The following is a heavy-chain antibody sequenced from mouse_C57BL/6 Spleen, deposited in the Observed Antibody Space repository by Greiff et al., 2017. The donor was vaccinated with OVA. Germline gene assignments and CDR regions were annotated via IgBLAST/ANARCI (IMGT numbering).Heavy chain of an antibody. CDR1: GFNIKDDY. J-gene: IGHJ4*01. CDR2: IDPENGDT. D-gene: IGHD1-1*01. CDR3: TTSGGSRSYYAMDY. V-gene: IGHV14-4*01. Sequence: EVQLQQSGAELVRPGASVKLSCTASGFNIKDDYMHWVKQRPEQGLEWIGWIDPENGDTEYASKFQGKATITADTSSNTAYLQLSSLTSEDTAVYYCTTSGGSRSYYAMDYWGQGTSVTVSS.